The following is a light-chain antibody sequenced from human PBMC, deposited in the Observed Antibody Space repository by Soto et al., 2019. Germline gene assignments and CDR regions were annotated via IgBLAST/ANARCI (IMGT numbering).Light chain of an antibody. CDR1: ESISSN. CDR2: GAS. CDR3: QQYNNWLTWT. Sequence: EIVITQSPATLSVSPGEGATLSCRASESISSNLAWYQQKAGQAPRLLIYGASTRATGIPARFSGSGSGREFTLTISSLQSEDFAVYYCQQYNNWLTWTFGQGTKVDIK. V-gene: IGKV3-15*01. J-gene: IGKJ1*01.